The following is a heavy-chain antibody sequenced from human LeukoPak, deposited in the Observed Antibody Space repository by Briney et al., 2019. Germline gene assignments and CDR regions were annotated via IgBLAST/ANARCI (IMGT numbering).Heavy chain of an antibody. J-gene: IGHJ5*02. CDR1: GFTFRNYA. D-gene: IGHD6-19*01. CDR3: VRGRIPVAPHDWFDP. Sequence: PGGSLRLSCAASGFTFRNYAMHWVRQAPGKGLEWVAVIWSDGTKKYYADSMTGRCTISRDNSKNTLYVQINSLGVEDTAVYYCVRGRIPVAPHDWFDPWGQGTLVTVSS. CDR2: IWSDGTKK. V-gene: IGHV3-33*01.